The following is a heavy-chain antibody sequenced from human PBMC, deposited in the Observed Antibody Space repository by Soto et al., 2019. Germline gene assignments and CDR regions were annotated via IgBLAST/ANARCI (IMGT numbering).Heavy chain of an antibody. D-gene: IGHD6-13*01. CDR3: AKGPIATGDTVFDY. CDR1: GFSFSIYG. CDR2: ISDNGNNK. J-gene: IGHJ4*02. V-gene: IGHV3-30*18. Sequence: QVQLVESGGGVVQPGRSLRLSCAASGFSFSIYGMHWVRQAPGRGLEWVAVISDNGNNKYYGDSVMGRFTISRDNSKNTLYLQMNSLRAEDTALYYCAKGPIATGDTVFDYWGQGTLVTVSS.